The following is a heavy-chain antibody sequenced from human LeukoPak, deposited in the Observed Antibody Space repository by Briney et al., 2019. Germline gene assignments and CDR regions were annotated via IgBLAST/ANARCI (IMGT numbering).Heavy chain of an antibody. CDR1: GYTFTSYY. Sequence: ASVKVSCKASGYTFTSYYMHWVRQAPGQGLEWMGIINPSGGSTSYAQKFQGRVTMTRDMSTSTVYMELSSLRSEDTAVYYCAREGSGSYSGYDAFDIWGQGTMVTVSS. D-gene: IGHD1-26*01. CDR2: INPSGGST. V-gene: IGHV1-46*01. J-gene: IGHJ3*02. CDR3: AREGSGSYSGYDAFDI.